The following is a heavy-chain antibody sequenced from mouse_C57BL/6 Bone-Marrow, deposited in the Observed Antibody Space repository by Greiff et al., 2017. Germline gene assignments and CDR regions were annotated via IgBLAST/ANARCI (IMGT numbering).Heavy chain of an antibody. D-gene: IGHD1-1*01. CDR2: ISSAGSYT. CDR1: GFTFSSYG. CDR3: ARHRYYYGSSYDY. J-gene: IGHJ2*01. V-gene: IGHV5-6*01. Sequence: EVQRVESGGDLVKPGGSLKLSCAASGFTFSSYGMSWVRQTPDKRLEWVATISSAGSYTYYPDSVKGRFTISRDNAKNTLYLQMSSLKSEDTAMYYCARHRYYYGSSYDYWGQGTTLTVSS.